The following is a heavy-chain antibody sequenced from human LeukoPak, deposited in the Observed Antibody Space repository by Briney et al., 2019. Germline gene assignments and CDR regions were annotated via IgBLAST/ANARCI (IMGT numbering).Heavy chain of an antibody. CDR1: GFTFSTYS. Sequence: GGSLRLSCAASGFTFSTYSMNWVRQAPGKGLEWVSYIGSSGDTIYYADSVKGRFTISRDNAKNSLYLQMNSLRAEDTAVYYCAKTHPNGWYFDLWGRGTLVTVSS. D-gene: IGHD2-8*01. CDR3: AKTHPNGWYFDL. V-gene: IGHV3-48*04. CDR2: IGSSGDTI. J-gene: IGHJ2*01.